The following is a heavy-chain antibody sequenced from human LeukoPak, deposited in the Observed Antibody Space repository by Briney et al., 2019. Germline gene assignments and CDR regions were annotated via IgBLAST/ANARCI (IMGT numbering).Heavy chain of an antibody. CDR2: IYYSGST. Sequence: SETLSLTCTVSGGSISSSSYYWGWIRQPPGKGLEWIGSIYYSGSTYYNPSLKSRVTISVDTSKNQFSLKLSSVTAADTAVYYCARSNIVVVPAALFDYWGQGTLVTVSS. J-gene: IGHJ4*02. CDR1: GGSISSSSYY. CDR3: ARSNIVVVPAALFDY. D-gene: IGHD2-2*01. V-gene: IGHV4-39*07.